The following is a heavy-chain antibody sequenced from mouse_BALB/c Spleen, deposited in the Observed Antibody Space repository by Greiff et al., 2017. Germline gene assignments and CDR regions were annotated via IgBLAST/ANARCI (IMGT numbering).Heavy chain of an antibody. Sequence: VKLQESGPGLVAPSQSLSITCTVSGFYLTGYGVNWVRQPPGKGLEWLGMIWGDGSTDYNSALKSRLSISKDNSKSQVFLKMNSLQTDDTARYYCARDLGLAYWGQGTLVTVSA. CDR1: GFYLTGYG. CDR3: ARDLGLAY. CDR2: IWGDGST. V-gene: IGHV2-6-7*02. D-gene: IGHD4-1*01. J-gene: IGHJ3*01.